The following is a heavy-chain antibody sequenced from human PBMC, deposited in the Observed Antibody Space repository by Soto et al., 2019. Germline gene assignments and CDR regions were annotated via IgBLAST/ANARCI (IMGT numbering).Heavy chain of an antibody. CDR2: INHSGST. CDR3: ARGRVFGSRTGCPHRLDS. J-gene: IGHJ5*01. V-gene: IGHV4-34*01. Sequence: QVQLQQWGAGLLKPSETLSLTCAVYGGSFSGYYWSWIRQPPGKGLEWIGEINHSGSTNYNPSLKSRVTISVDTSKNQFSLKLSSVTAADTAVYYCARGRVFGSRTGCPHRLDSWGQGTLVTVSS. CDR1: GGSFSGYY. D-gene: IGHD2-2*01.